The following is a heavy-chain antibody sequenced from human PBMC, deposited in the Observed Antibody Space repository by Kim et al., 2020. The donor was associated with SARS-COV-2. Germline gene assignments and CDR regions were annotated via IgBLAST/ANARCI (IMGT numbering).Heavy chain of an antibody. J-gene: IGHJ4*02. CDR2: IYSGGST. CDR1: GFTVSSNY. V-gene: IGHV3-53*04. CDR3: ARRPGWDSSGGFDY. Sequence: GGSLRLSCAASGFTVSSNYMSWVRQAPGKGLEWVSVIYSGGSTYYADSVKGRFTISRHNSKNTLYLQMNSLRAEDTAVYYCARRPGWDSSGGFDYWGQGTLVTVSS. D-gene: IGHD3-22*01.